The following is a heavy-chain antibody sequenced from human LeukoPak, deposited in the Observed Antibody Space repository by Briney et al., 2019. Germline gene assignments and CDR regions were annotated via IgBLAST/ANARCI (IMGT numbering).Heavy chain of an antibody. D-gene: IGHD4-23*01. J-gene: IGHJ3*02. Sequence: AASVKVSCKASGYTFTSYDINWVRQATGQGLEWMGWMNPNSGNTGYAQKFQGRVTITRNNSISTVYMELSSLRSEDTAVYYCARRLGLRWDLQAFDIWGQGTMVTVPS. CDR3: ARRLGLRWDLQAFDI. CDR2: MNPNSGNT. V-gene: IGHV1-8*03. CDR1: GYTFTSYD.